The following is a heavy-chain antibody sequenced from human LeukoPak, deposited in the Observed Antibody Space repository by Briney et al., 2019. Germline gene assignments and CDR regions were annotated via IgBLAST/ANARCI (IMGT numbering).Heavy chain of an antibody. V-gene: IGHV3-23*01. J-gene: IGHJ4*02. Sequence: KAGGSLRLSCAASGFTFSNYAMSWVRQAPGKGLEWVSAISGSGGNTYYADSVKGRFTISRDNSRSTLYLQMSSLRAEDTAVYYCVSSSSGWYRFQYRGQGTLVTVSS. CDR1: GFTFSNYA. CDR3: VSSSSGWYRFQY. D-gene: IGHD6-19*01. CDR2: ISGSGGNT.